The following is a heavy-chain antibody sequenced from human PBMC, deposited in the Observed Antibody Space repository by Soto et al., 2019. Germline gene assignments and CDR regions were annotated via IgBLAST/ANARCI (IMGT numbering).Heavy chain of an antibody. CDR3: VRAEFITILGVVTRGCYGMDV. J-gene: IGHJ6*02. D-gene: IGHD3-3*01. V-gene: IGHV3-30-3*01. CDR1: GFTFSSYA. CDR2: ISYNGSNK. Sequence: PGGSLRLSCAASGFTFSSYAMHWVRQAPGKGLEWVAVISYNGSNKYYADSGKGRFTISRDNSKNTLYLQMNSLRAEDTAVYYCVRAEFITILGVVTRGCYGMDVWGQGTTVTVSS.